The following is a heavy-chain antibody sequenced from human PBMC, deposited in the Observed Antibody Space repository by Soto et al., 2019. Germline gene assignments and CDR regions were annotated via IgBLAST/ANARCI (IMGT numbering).Heavy chain of an antibody. CDR1: GYTFTSYA. D-gene: IGHD6-19*01. V-gene: IGHV1-3*01. J-gene: IGHJ3*02. CDR3: ARDLVGIAVAGPRDDAFDI. CDR2: INAGNGNT. Sequence: GASVKVSCKASGYTFTSYAMHWVRQAPGQRLEWMGWINAGNGNTKYSQKFQGRVTITRDTSASTAYMELSSLRSEDTAVYYCARDLVGIAVAGPRDDAFDIWRQGTMVTVSS.